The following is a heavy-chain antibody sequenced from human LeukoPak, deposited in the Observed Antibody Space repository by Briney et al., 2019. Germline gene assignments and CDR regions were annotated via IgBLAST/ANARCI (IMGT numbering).Heavy chain of an antibody. D-gene: IGHD1-1*01. CDR3: ARHAWNDGNRGFGVT. CDR2: ISWNSGSI. V-gene: IGHV3-9*01. Sequence: PGRSLRLSCATSGFTFDDYAMHWVRQAPGKGLEWVSSISWNSGSIGYADSVKGRFTISRDNAKNSLSLQMISLRAEDTALYYCARHAWNDGNRGFGVTWGQGTLVTVSS. J-gene: IGHJ5*02. CDR1: GFTFDDYA.